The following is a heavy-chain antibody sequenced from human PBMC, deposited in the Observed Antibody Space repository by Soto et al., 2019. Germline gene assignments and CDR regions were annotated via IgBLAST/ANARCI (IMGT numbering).Heavy chain of an antibody. D-gene: IGHD6-13*01. V-gene: IGHV1-69*01. J-gene: IGHJ4*02. CDR2: IIPIFGTA. CDR1: GGTFSSYA. CDR3: SRDRVGYIKNFDY. Sequence: QVQLVQSGAEVKKPGSSVKVSCKASGGTFSSYAISWVRQAPGQGLEWMGGIIPIFGTANYAQKFQGRVTITADESTSTDYMELSSLRSEDTALYYCSRDRVGYIKNFDYWGQGTLVTVSA.